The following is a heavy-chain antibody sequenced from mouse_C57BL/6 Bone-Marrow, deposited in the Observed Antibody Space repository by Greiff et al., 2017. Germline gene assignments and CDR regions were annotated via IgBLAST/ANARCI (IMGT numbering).Heavy chain of an antibody. D-gene: IGHD1-1*01. CDR3: TTSGRITTVVAFLYWYFDV. CDR2: IDPENGDT. CDR1: GFNIKDDY. V-gene: IGHV14-4*01. J-gene: IGHJ1*03. Sequence: EVKLVESGAELVRPGASVKLSCTASGFNIKDDYMPWVKQRPEQGLEWIGWIDPENGDTEYASKFQGKATITADTSSNTAYLQLSSLTSEDTAVYYCTTSGRITTVVAFLYWYFDVWGTGTTVTVSS.